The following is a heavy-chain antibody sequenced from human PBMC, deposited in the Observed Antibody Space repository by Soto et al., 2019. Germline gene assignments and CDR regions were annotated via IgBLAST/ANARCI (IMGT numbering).Heavy chain of an antibody. CDR2: INSDGSTT. CDR3: ARVGYGSGSYHFDY. J-gene: IGHJ4*02. Sequence: EVQLVESGGGLVQPGGSLRLSCAASGFTFSSCWMHWVRQAPGKGLVWVSRINSDGSTTSYTDSVKGRFTISRHNAKNTLYLHMNSLRAEDTAVYYCARVGYGSGSYHFDYWGQGTLVTVSS. D-gene: IGHD3-10*01. V-gene: IGHV3-74*01. CDR1: GFTFSSCW.